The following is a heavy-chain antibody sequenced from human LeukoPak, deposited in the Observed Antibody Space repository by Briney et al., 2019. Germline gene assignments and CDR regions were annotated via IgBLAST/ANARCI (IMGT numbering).Heavy chain of an antibody. CDR1: GGSISSYY. CDR2: IYYSGST. D-gene: IGHD3-10*01. CDR3: ARSMVRGVRLDY. V-gene: IGHV4-59*01. J-gene: IGHJ4*02. Sequence: ASETLSLTCTVSGGSISSYYWSWIRQPPGKGLEWIGYIYYSGSTNYNPSLKSRVTISVDTSKNQFSLKLSSVTAADTAVYYCARSMVRGVRLDYWGQGTLVTVSS.